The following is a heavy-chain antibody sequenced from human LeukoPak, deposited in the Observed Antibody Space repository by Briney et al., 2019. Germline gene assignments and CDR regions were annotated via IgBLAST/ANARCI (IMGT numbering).Heavy chain of an antibody. CDR1: GGSISSYY. CDR3: AGLLVGATTSPFDP. D-gene: IGHD1-26*01. Sequence: SETLSLTGTVSGGSISSYYWSWIRQPPGKGLEWIGYIYTSGSTNYNPSLKSRVTISVDTSKNQFSLKLSSVTAADTAVYYCAGLLVGATTSPFDPWGQGTLVTVSS. J-gene: IGHJ5*02. CDR2: IYTSGST. V-gene: IGHV4-4*09.